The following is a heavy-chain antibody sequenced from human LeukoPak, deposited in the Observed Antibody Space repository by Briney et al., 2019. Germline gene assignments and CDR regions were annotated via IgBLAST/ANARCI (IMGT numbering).Heavy chain of an antibody. Sequence: GGSLRLSCAASGFTFDDYAMHWVRQAPGKGLEWVSGISWNSGSIGYADSVKGRFTISRDNAKNSLYLQMNSLRAEDTALYYCAKDIGAAGTNDAFDIWGQETMVTVSS. J-gene: IGHJ3*02. CDR2: ISWNSGSI. V-gene: IGHV3-9*01. D-gene: IGHD6-13*01. CDR1: GFTFDDYA. CDR3: AKDIGAAGTNDAFDI.